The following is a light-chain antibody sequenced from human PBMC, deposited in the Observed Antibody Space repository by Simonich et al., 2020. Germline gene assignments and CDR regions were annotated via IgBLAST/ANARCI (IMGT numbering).Light chain of an antibody. CDR1: SSDVGSYNL. CDR2: EGS. CDR3: CSYAGSSTVV. V-gene: IGLV2-23*01. J-gene: IGLJ2*01. Sequence: QSALTQPASVSGSPGQSITISCTGTSSDVGSYNLVSWYQQHPGKAPQLMIYEGSKRPSGVSKRFSGSTSGNTASLTISGLQAEDEADYYCCSYAGSSTVVFGGGTKLTVL.